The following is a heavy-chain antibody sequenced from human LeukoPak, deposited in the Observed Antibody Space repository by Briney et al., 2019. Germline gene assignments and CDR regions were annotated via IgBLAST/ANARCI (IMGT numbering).Heavy chain of an antibody. CDR2: IYYSGST. J-gene: IGHJ5*02. V-gene: IGHV4-39*01. CDR1: GGSISSGSYY. D-gene: IGHD2-15*01. Sequence: PETLSLTCTVSGGSISSGSYYWGWIRQPPGKGLEWIGSIYYSGSTYYNPSLKSRVTISVDTSKNQFSLKLSSVTAADTAVYYCARHEVAHGGFDPWGQGTLVTVSS. CDR3: ARHEVAHGGFDP.